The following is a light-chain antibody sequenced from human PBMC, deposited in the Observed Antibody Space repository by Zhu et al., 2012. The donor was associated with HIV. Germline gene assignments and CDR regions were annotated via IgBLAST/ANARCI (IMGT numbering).Light chain of an antibody. CDR3: QYCGSLPLT. CDR1: QSVTNDY. CDR2: GAS. J-gene: IGKJ4*01. V-gene: IGKV3-20*01. Sequence: EIVLTQSPGTLSLSPGDRATLSCRASQSVTNDYLAWYQQKPGQAPRLLIYGASSRATGIPDRFSGSGSGTDFILTISRVEPEDFAVYYCQYCGSLPLTFGGGTKVEMK.